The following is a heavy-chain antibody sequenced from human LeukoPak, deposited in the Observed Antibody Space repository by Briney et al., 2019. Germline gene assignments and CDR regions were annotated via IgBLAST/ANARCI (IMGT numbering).Heavy chain of an antibody. CDR1: GFTFSSYW. CDR2: INQDGSTR. Sequence: GGSLRLSCAASGFTFSSYWMTWVRQAPGKGLEWVANINQDGSTRYFVDSVKGRFTISRDNAKNSLCLQMNSLGVADTAVYYCARIGYSSSSLDYWGQGNLVTVSS. J-gene: IGHJ4*02. V-gene: IGHV3-7*04. D-gene: IGHD6-13*01. CDR3: ARIGYSSSSLDY.